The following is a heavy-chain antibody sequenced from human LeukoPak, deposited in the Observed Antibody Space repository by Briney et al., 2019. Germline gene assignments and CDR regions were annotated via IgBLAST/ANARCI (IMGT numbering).Heavy chain of an antibody. CDR3: ARGQGTVTTH. V-gene: IGHV4-59*12. CDR2: IYYSGST. D-gene: IGHD4-17*01. J-gene: IGHJ4*02. CDR1: GGSISSYY. Sequence: SETLSLTCTVSGGSISSYYWSWIRQPPGRGLEWIGYIYYSGSTNYNPSLKSRVTISVDTSKNQFSLKLSSVTAADTAVYYCARGQGTVTTHWGQGTLVTVSS.